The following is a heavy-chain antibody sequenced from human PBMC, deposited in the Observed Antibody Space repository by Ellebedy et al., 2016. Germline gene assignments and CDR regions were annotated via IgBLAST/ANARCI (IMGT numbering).Heavy chain of an antibody. D-gene: IGHD3-16*01. J-gene: IGHJ5*02. CDR1: GYTFTSYY. CDR2: INPNGGST. Sequence: ASVKVSCKASGYTFTSYYMHWVRQAPGQGLEWMGIINPNGGSTRYEQRFQGRVTMTRDTSTSTVYMELSSLTPEDTAVYYCARDRGGLNWFDPWGQGTLVTVSS. CDR3: ARDRGGLNWFDP. V-gene: IGHV1-46*01.